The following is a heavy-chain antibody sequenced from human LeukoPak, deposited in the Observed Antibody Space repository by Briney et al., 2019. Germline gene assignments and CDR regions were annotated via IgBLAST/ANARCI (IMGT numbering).Heavy chain of an antibody. J-gene: IGHJ4*02. V-gene: IGHV3-7*03. Sequence: GGSLRLSCAASGFTFSSYGMNWVRQAPGKGLEWVANIKRDGSEKYYVDSVKGRFTISRDNAKNSLDLQMNSLRVEDTAVYYCARLGPASSGWPESFDYWGQGTLVTVSS. CDR1: GFTFSSYG. CDR3: ARLGPASSGWPESFDY. D-gene: IGHD6-19*01. CDR2: IKRDGSEK.